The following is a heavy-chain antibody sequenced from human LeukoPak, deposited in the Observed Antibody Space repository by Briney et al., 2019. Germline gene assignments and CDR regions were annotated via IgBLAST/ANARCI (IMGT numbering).Heavy chain of an antibody. CDR3: ARERFGDFDY. D-gene: IGHD3-10*01. V-gene: IGHV3-48*02. J-gene: IGHJ4*02. CDR1: GFTFSSYS. Sequence: GGSLRLSCAASGFTFSSYSMNWVRQAPGKGLEWVSYISSSSGTIYYADSVKGRFTISRDNAKNSLYLQMNSLRDDDTAVYYCARERFGDFDYGGQGTLVAVSS. CDR2: ISSSSGTI.